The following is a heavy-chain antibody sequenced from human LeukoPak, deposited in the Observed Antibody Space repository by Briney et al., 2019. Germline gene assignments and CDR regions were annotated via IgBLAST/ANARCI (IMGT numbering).Heavy chain of an antibody. V-gene: IGHV3-23*01. CDR1: GFTFSSYA. Sequence: GGSLGLSCAASGFTFSSYAMSWVRQAPGKGLEWVSAISGSGGSTYYADSVKGRFTISRDNSKNTLYLQMNSLRAEDTAVYYCAKGGSSWQPYYYGMDVWGQGTTVTVSS. CDR2: ISGSGGST. D-gene: IGHD6-13*01. CDR3: AKGGSSWQPYYYGMDV. J-gene: IGHJ6*02.